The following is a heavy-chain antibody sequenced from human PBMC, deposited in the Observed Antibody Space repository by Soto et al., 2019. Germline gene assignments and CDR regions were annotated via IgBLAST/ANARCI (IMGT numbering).Heavy chain of an antibody. CDR2: INSGGTSI. J-gene: IGHJ4*02. CDR3: ARENYGDAFDF. Sequence: GGSLRLSCAASGFTVTNYEMSWVRQAPGKGLEWVSYINSGGTSIKYADSVKGRFAISRDNARNSLYLQMNSLRDEDTAVYYCARENYGDAFDFWGQGALVTVSS. CDR1: GFTVTNYE. V-gene: IGHV3-48*03. D-gene: IGHD4-17*01.